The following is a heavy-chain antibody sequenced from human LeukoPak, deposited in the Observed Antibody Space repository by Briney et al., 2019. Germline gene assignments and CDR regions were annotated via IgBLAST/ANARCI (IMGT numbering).Heavy chain of an antibody. V-gene: IGHV5-51*01. CDR3: ARQGAELGNFDY. D-gene: IGHD3-16*01. Sequence: GESLKISCKGSGYSFTTYWIGWVRQMPGKGLEWMGAVSPADSDTRYSPSFQGQVTISADESINTAYLQLTSLKASETAMYYCARQGAELGNFDYWGQGTLVIVSS. J-gene: IGHJ4*02. CDR1: GYSFTTYW. CDR2: VSPADSDT.